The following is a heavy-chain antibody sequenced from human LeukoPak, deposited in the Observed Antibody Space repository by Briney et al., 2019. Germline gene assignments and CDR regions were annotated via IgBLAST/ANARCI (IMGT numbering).Heavy chain of an antibody. J-gene: IGHJ6*03. Sequence: GGSLRLSCAASGFTFSSYSMNWVRQAPGKGLEWVSYISNSITTKYYADSVKGRFTISRDNSKNTLYLQMNSLRAEDTAVYYCAKDGGGYYPSYYYYMDVWGKGTTVTISS. D-gene: IGHD3-22*01. CDR1: GFTFSSYS. CDR3: AKDGGGYYPSYYYYMDV. CDR2: ISNSITTK. V-gene: IGHV3-48*01.